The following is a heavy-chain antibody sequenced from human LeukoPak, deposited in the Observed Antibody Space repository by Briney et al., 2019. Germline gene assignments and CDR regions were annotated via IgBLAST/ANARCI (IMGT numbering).Heavy chain of an antibody. D-gene: IGHD3-22*01. V-gene: IGHV3-9*01. CDR3: AKDYYDSSGYYYGYYYYGMDV. Sequence: PGGSLRLSCAASGFTFDDYAMHWVRHAPGKGLEWVSGISWNSGSIGYADSVKGRFTISRDNAKNSLYLQMNSLRAEDTALYYCAKDYYDSSGYYYGYYYYGMDVWGQGTTVTVSS. CDR1: GFTFDDYA. J-gene: IGHJ6*02. CDR2: ISWNSGSI.